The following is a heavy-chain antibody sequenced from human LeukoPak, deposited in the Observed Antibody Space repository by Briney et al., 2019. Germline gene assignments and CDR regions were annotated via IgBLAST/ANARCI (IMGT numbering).Heavy chain of an antibody. Sequence: GGSLRLSCAASEFTFRNYAMSWVRQAPGKGLEWVSTIGIGTTDTYYADSVRGRFTISRDNSKNTLYLQMNNLRDEDTAVYYCRPVRRTTYYYYMDVWGKGTTVTVSS. D-gene: IGHD1-1*01. J-gene: IGHJ6*03. CDR3: RPVRRTTYYYYMDV. CDR2: IGIGTTDT. V-gene: IGHV3-23*01. CDR1: EFTFRNYA.